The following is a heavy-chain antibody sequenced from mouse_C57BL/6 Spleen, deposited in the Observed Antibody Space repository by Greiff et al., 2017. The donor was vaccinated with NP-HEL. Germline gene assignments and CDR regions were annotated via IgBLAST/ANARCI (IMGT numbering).Heavy chain of an antibody. CDR2: IDPSDSYT. V-gene: IGHV1-50*01. D-gene: IGHD2-4*01. Sequence: QVQLQQPGAELVKPGASVKLSCTASGYTFTSYWMQWVKQRPGQGLEWIGEIDPSDSYTNYKKKFKGKATLTVDTSSSTAYLQLSSLTSDDSAVYYCARKDVYYDYAGFTYCSQGTLVTVSA. J-gene: IGHJ3*01. CDR3: ARKDVYYDYAGFTY. CDR1: GYTFTSYW.